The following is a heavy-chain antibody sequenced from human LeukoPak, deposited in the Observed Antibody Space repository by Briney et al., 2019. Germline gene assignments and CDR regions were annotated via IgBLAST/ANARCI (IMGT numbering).Heavy chain of an antibody. J-gene: IGHJ4*02. D-gene: IGHD6-19*01. V-gene: IGHV4-59*01. CDR3: ARGSAVAANFDY. CDR2: IYYSGST. Sequence: SETLSLTCTVSGGSITSYHYSWIRQPPGKGLEWIGYIYYSGSTNYNPSLKSRVTISVDTSKNQFSLKLSSVTAADTAVYYCARGSAVAANFDYWGQGTLVTVSS. CDR1: GGSITSYH.